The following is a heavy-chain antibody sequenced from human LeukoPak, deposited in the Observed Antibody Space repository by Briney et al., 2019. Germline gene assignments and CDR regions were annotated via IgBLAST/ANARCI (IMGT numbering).Heavy chain of an antibody. V-gene: IGHV3-7*01. D-gene: IGHD1-26*01. Sequence: GGSLRLSCAASGFAFSTYWMSWVRQAPGKGLEWVANIKQDGSEKYYVDSVKGRFTISRDNAKNSLYLQMNSLRAEDTAVYYCARGGRGSYTFDYWGQGTLVTVSS. CDR2: IKQDGSEK. CDR3: ARGGRGSYTFDY. CDR1: GFAFSTYW. J-gene: IGHJ4*02.